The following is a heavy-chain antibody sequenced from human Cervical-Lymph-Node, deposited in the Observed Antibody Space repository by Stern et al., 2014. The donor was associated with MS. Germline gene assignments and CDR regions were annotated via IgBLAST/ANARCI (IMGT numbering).Heavy chain of an antibody. Sequence: VQLVESGGGLVKPGGSLRLSCAASGFTFSDNFMSWIRLSPGKGLEWLSYMGDSDRTISNADSVKGRFTISRDNAKNSLYLQMNILRAEDSAVYYCARGGFYAPFDSWGQGTLVTVSS. J-gene: IGHJ4*02. CDR1: GFTFSDNF. V-gene: IGHV3-11*01. CDR3: ARGGFYAPFDS. D-gene: IGHD2/OR15-2a*01. CDR2: MGDSDRTI.